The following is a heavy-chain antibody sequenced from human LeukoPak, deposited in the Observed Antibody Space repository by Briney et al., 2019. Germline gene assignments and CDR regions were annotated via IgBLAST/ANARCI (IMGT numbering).Heavy chain of an antibody. Sequence: SETLSLTCTVSGDSISRSTYYWAWIRQPPGKGLEWIGSVYYGRSPYFNPSLESRATISVDTSKNHFSLKMSSVTAADTAVYYRARSSGTGTFSYWGQGTLVTVSS. J-gene: IGHJ4*02. V-gene: IGHV4-39*02. CDR1: GDSISRSTYY. D-gene: IGHD6-25*01. CDR2: VYYGRSP. CDR3: ARSSGTGTFSY.